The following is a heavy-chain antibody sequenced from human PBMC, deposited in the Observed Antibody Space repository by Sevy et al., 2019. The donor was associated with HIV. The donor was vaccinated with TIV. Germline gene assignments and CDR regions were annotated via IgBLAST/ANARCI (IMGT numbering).Heavy chain of an antibody. J-gene: IGHJ4*02. V-gene: IGHV4-59*13. CDR2: IYYSGSI. CDR3: AREGGGSSSIGY. Sequence: SETLSLTCTVSGGSISSYYWSWIRQPPGKGLEWIGYIYYSGSINYNPSLKSRVTISVDTSKNQFSLKLSSVTAADTAVYYCAREGGGSSSIGYWGQGTLVTVSS. CDR1: GGSISSYY. D-gene: IGHD6-6*01.